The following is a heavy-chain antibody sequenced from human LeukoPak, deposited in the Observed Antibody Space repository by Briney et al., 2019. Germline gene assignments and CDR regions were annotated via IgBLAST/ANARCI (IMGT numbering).Heavy chain of an antibody. D-gene: IGHD4-11*01. J-gene: IGHJ4*02. V-gene: IGHV3-23*01. CDR1: GFIFSNYA. CDR3: AKDFGSNLDY. Sequence: PGGSLRLSCAASGFIFSNYAMSWVRQAPGKGLEWVSTISGSDDSTYYADSVKGRFTISRDNSKNTLYLQMNSLRAEDTAVYYCAKDFGSNLDYWGQGTLVTVSS. CDR2: ISGSDDST.